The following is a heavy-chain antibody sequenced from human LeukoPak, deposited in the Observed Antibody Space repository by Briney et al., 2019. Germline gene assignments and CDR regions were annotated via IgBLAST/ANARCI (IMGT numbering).Heavy chain of an antibody. CDR2: INHSGST. D-gene: IGHD6-19*01. Sequence: SETLSLTRAVYGGSFSGYYWSWIRQPPGKGLEWIGEINHSGSTNYNPSLKSRVTISVDTSKNQFSLKLSSVTAADTAVYYCAKAPGYSSGWYAYWGQGTLVTVSS. V-gene: IGHV4-34*01. CDR3: AKAPGYSSGWYAY. J-gene: IGHJ4*02. CDR1: GGSFSGYY.